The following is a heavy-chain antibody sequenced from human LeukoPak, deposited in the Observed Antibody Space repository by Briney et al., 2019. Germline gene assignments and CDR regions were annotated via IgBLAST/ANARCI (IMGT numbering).Heavy chain of an antibody. J-gene: IGHJ3*02. Sequence: TGGSLRLSCVASGLTFSSHGFHWVRQAPGKGLEWVAVIWYDGSKTYYADSVKGRFTISRDDPKNTLYLQMNSLRPEDTAVYHCAKGRQQWWTFDVLDIWGQGTVVTVSS. V-gene: IGHV3-30*02. D-gene: IGHD5-18*01. CDR3: AKGRQQWWTFDVLDI. CDR2: IWYDGSKT. CDR1: GLTFSSHG.